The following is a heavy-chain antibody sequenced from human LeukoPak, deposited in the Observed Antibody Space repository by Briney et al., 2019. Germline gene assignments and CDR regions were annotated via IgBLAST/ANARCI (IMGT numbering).Heavy chain of an antibody. CDR2: INHSGST. D-gene: IGHD2-2*01. CDR3: ARGRGTDIVVVPAAMPVYGMDV. Sequence: NPSETLSLTCAVYGGSFSGYYWSWIRQPPGKGLEWIGEINHSGSTNYNPSPKSRVTISVDTSKNQFSLKLSSVTAADTAVYYCARGRGTDIVVVPAAMPVYGMDVWGQGTTVTVSS. CDR1: GGSFSGYY. V-gene: IGHV4-34*01. J-gene: IGHJ6*02.